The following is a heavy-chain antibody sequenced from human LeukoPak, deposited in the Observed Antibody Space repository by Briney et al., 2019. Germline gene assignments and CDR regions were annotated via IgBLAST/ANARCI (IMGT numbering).Heavy chain of an antibody. CDR3: ARAPRSGGSCYFDY. CDR1: GGSFSGYY. D-gene: IGHD2-15*01. CDR2: INHSGST. V-gene: IGHV4-34*01. Sequence: SETLSLTCAVYGGSFSGYYWSWIRQPPGKGLEWIGEINHSGSTNYNPSLKSRVTISVDTSKNQFSLRLSSVTAADTAVYYCARAPRSGGSCYFDYWGQGTLVTVSS. J-gene: IGHJ4*02.